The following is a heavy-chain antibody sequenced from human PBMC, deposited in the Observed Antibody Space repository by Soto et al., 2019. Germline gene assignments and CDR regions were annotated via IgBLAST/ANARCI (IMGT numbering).Heavy chain of an antibody. CDR2: IWYDGSNK. CDR3: ARDLPKRYYFDY. J-gene: IGHJ4*02. Sequence: GGSLRLSCAASGFTFSSYGMHWVRQAPGKGLEWVAVIWYDGSNKYYADSVKGRFTISRDNSKNTLYLQMNSLRAEDTAVYYCARDLPKRYYFDYWGQGTLVTVSS. CDR1: GFTFSSYG. V-gene: IGHV3-33*01.